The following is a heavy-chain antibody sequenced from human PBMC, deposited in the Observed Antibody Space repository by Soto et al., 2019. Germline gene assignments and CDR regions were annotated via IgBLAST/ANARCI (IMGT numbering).Heavy chain of an antibody. CDR1: GFTFSTYA. Sequence: GGSLRLSCAASGFTFSTYAMNWVRQAPGKGLEWVSAISGSGGNKYYADSVKGRFTISRDNSKNTLYLRMNSLRAEDTAVYYCAKDYRMNYYYYGMDVWGQGTTVTVSS. CDR3: AKDYRMNYYYYGMDV. J-gene: IGHJ6*02. CDR2: ISGSGGNK. V-gene: IGHV3-23*01. D-gene: IGHD4-4*01.